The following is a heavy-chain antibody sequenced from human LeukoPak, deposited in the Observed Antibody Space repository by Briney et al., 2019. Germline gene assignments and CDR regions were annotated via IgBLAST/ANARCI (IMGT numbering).Heavy chain of an antibody. CDR3: AREPPRSHYGGNSDYYYMDV. Sequence: TSETLSLTCTVSGGSISSSSHYWGWIRQPPGKGLEWIGNIYYSESTYYNPSLKSRVTISVDTSKNQFSLKLTSVTAADTAVYYCAREPPRSHYGGNSDYYYMDVWGKGTTVTVSS. CDR2: IYYSEST. V-gene: IGHV4-39*07. CDR1: GGSISSSSHY. J-gene: IGHJ6*03. D-gene: IGHD4-23*01.